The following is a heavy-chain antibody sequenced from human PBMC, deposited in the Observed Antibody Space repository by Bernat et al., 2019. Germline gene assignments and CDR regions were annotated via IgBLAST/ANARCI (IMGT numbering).Heavy chain of an antibody. J-gene: IGHJ2*01. V-gene: IGHV3-21*01. D-gene: IGHD6-13*01. CDR3: ARDSWISSWYEGPGPRYFDL. Sequence: EVQLVESGGGLVKPGGSLRLSCAASGFTFSSYSMNWVRQAPGKGLEWVSSMSSSSSYIYYADSVKGRFTISRDNAKNSLYLQMNSLRAEDTAVYYCARDSWISSWYEGPGPRYFDLWGRGTLVTVSS. CDR2: MSSSSSYI. CDR1: GFTFSSYS.